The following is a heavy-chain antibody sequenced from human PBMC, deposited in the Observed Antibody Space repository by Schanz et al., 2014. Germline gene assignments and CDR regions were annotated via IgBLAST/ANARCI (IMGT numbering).Heavy chain of an antibody. Sequence: VQSVHSGTEVQKLGASVKVSCQTSGYTFTAYGINWVRQAPGQGLEWIGWISAQTGDTRYAQKMQGRVTITRDTLASTAYMEVSSLRSEDTAVYYCARSGSSNWYFFDYWGQGTLXTVSS. V-gene: IGHV1-18*01. CDR1: GYTFTAYG. J-gene: IGHJ4*02. D-gene: IGHD6-13*01. CDR3: ARSGSSNWYFFDY. CDR2: ISAQTGDT.